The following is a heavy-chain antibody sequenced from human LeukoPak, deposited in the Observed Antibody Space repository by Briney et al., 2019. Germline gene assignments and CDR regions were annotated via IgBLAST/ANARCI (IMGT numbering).Heavy chain of an antibody. CDR2: IFGNGGTI. V-gene: IGHV3-23*01. CDR1: GFPFDRYA. Sequence: GGSLRLSCAASGFPFDRYAMTWVRQALGKGLEWVVGIFGNGGTIYYADSVKGRFSVSRDNSKNMLYLQMASLRAEDTALYFCAKMGLTFGRPIDYWGQGTLVTVSA. D-gene: IGHD3-16*01. J-gene: IGHJ4*02. CDR3: AKMGLTFGRPIDY.